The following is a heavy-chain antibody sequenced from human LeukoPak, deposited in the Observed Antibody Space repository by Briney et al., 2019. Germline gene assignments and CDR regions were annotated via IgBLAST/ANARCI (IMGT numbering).Heavy chain of an antibody. CDR1: GFTFSNYA. CDR3: VRDLDHVRDY. CDR2: IKQDGSEK. J-gene: IGHJ4*02. V-gene: IGHV3-7*01. D-gene: IGHD3/OR15-3a*01. Sequence: PGGSLRLSCAASGFTFSNYAMSWVRQAPGKGLEWVANIKQDGSEKSYVDSVKGRFTISRDNAKNSLYPQMNSLRAEDTAVYCVRDLDHVRDYWGQGTLVTVSS.